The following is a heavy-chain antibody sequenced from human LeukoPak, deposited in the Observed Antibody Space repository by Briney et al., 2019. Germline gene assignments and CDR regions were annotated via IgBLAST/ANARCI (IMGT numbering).Heavy chain of an antibody. CDR2: ISYDGSNK. D-gene: IGHD2-2*01. J-gene: IGHJ4*02. V-gene: IGHV3-30-3*01. Sequence: GGSLRLSCAASGFTFSSYAMHWVRQAPGKGLEWVAVISYDGSNKYYADSVKGRFTISRDNSKNTLYLQMNSLRAEDTAVYYCAKDGGGGEYCSSTSCYSHQVQLWFQPFDYWGQGTLVTVSS. CDR3: AKDGGGGEYCSSTSCYSHQVQLWFQPFDY. CDR1: GFTFSSYA.